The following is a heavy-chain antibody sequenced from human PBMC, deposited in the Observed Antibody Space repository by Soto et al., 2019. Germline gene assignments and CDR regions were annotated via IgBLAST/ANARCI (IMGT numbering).Heavy chain of an antibody. V-gene: IGHV1-69*01. CDR2: IIPIFGTA. CDR3: ARDRSAVVTSYGMDV. CDR1: GGTFRSYA. Sequence: QVQLVQSGAEVKKPGSSVKVSCKASGGTFRSYAISWVRQAPGQGLEWMGGIIPIFGTANYAQQFQGRVTITADESTSTANMELSSLRSEDTAVYYCARDRSAVVTSYGMDVWGQGTTVTVSS. J-gene: IGHJ6*02. D-gene: IGHD2-21*02.